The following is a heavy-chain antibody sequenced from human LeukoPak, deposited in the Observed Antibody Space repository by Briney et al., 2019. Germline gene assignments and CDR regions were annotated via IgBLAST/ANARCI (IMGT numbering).Heavy chain of an antibody. CDR3: ARHKAEGITIFKRFDY. Sequence: PGGSLRLSCAASGFTFSSYWMSWIRQPPGKGLEWIGEINHSGSTNYNPSLKSRVTISVDTSKNQFSLKLSSVTAADTAVYYCARHKAEGITIFKRFDYWGQGTLVTVSS. CDR1: GFTFSSYW. D-gene: IGHD3-3*01. V-gene: IGHV4-34*01. J-gene: IGHJ4*02. CDR2: INHSGST.